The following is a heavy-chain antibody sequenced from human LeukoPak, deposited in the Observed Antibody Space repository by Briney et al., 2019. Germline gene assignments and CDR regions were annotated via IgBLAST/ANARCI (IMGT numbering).Heavy chain of an antibody. CDR2: ISGSGGST. Sequence: GGSLRLSCAASGFTFSGSAMHWVRQAPGKGLEWVSAISGSGGSTYYADSVKGRFTISRDNSKNTLYLQMNSLRAEDTAVYYCAKLGGPSGSYDYWGQGTLVTVSS. CDR1: GFTFSGSA. D-gene: IGHD6-19*01. V-gene: IGHV3-23*01. J-gene: IGHJ4*02. CDR3: AKLGGPSGSYDY.